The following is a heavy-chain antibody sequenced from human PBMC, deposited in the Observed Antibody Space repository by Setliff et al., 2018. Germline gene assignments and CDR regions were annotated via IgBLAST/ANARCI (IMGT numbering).Heavy chain of an antibody. CDR1: GETFSGFH. V-gene: IGHV4-34*01. J-gene: IGHJ4*02. CDR2: INPSGST. CDR3: ARGGSRWFGALSVPTTFDY. D-gene: IGHD3-10*01. Sequence: NPSETLSLTCAVYGETFSGFHWHWIRQAPGKGLEWIGQINPSGSTYYNPAVRGRVTISSDTSKNQFSLKPTSVTAADTAVYYCARGGSRWFGALSVPTTFDYWGQGIVVTVSS.